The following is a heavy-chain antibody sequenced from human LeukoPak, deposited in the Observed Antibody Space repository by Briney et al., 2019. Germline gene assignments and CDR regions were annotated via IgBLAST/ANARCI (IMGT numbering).Heavy chain of an antibody. CDR1: GYTFTGYY. Sequence: ASVKVSCKASGYTFTGYYMHWVRQAPGQGLEWMGWINPNSGGTNYAQKFQGRVTMTRDTSISTAYMELSRLRSDDTAVYYCAREKVDCSSTSCYPGYFQHWGQGTLSPSPQ. V-gene: IGHV1-2*02. D-gene: IGHD2-2*01. J-gene: IGHJ1*01. CDR2: INPNSGGT. CDR3: AREKVDCSSTSCYPGYFQH.